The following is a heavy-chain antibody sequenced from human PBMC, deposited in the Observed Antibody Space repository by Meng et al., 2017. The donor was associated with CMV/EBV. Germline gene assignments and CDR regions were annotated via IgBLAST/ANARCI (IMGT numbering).Heavy chain of an antibody. V-gene: IGHV1-8*01. Sequence: ASVTVSCMASVYTFSYYDIVWVRQASGQGLEWVGWMNPNRGNTAYAQKFQGRVTMTRDTSTSIAYMELSSLRSRDTAVYFCARGQVQCSTINCHDYRFSGLDVWGQGTTVTVSS. J-gene: IGHJ6*02. CDR1: VYTFSYYD. D-gene: IGHD2/OR15-2a*01. CDR3: ARGQVQCSTINCHDYRFSGLDV. CDR2: MNPNRGNT.